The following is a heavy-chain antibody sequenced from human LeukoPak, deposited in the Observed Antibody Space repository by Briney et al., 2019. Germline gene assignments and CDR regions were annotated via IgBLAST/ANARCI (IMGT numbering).Heavy chain of an antibody. D-gene: IGHD3-10*01. CDR2: MNPNSGNT. CDR3: ARHYGSGSYDN. J-gene: IGHJ4*02. V-gene: IGHV1-8*03. Sequence: GASVKVSCKASGGTFSSYAISWVRQATGQGLEWMGWMNPNSGNTGYAQKFQGRVTITRNTSISTAYMELSSLRSEDTAVYYCARHYGSGSYDNWGQGTLVTVSS. CDR1: GGTFSSYA.